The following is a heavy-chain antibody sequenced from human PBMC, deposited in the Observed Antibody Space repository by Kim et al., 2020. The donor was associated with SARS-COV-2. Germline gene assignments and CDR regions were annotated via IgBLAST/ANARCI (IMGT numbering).Heavy chain of an antibody. V-gene: IGHV3-7*01. J-gene: IGHJ2*01. CDR3: AISTGVSEYFFDV. CDR2: INQDGREM. Sequence: GGSLRLSCAVSGFTFNNFWMSWVRQYPGKGLEWVANINQDGREMNYVDSVRGRFTISRDNTKNSLHLQMSRLRAEDTALYYCAISTGVSEYFFDVWGRG. CDR1: GFTFNNFW. D-gene: IGHD3-9*01.